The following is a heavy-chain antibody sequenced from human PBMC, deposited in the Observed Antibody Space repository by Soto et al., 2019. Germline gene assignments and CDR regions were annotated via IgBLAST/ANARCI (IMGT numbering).Heavy chain of an antibody. CDR1: GGSINGGSYA. J-gene: IGHJ6*02. CDR2: MYHTGGT. CDR3: ARVTPATPYYAMDV. V-gene: IGHV4-30-2*01. D-gene: IGHD2-2*02. Sequence: QLQLQESGPGLVKPSQTLSLTCVVSGGSINGGSYAWIWIRQAPGKGLEWIGYMYHTGGTYYTPSLSGRASISVDRSNTQIFLTLTAVTAADTAVYYGARVTPATPYYAMDVWGQGTTVTVSS.